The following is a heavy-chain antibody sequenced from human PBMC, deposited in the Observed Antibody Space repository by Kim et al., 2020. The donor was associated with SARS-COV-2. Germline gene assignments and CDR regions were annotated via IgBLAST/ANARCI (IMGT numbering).Heavy chain of an antibody. CDR2: IKQDGGER. CDR1: GFTFSSYW. V-gene: IGHV3-7*03. D-gene: IGHD1-26*01. J-gene: IGHJ4*02. CDR3: ASTGGEWEFNYFDY. Sequence: GGSLRLSCAASGFTFSSYWMSWVRQAPGKGLEWVANIKQDGGERYYVDSVKGRFTISRDNAKNSLYLQMNSLRAEDTAVYYCASTGGEWEFNYFDYWGQGTLVTVSS.